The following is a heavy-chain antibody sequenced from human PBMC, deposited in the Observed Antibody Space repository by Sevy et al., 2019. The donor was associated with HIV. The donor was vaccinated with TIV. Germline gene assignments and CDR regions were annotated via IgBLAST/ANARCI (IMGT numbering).Heavy chain of an antibody. J-gene: IGHJ6*02. V-gene: IGHV3-30*04. CDR2: ISYDGSNK. CDR1: GFTFSSYA. CDR3: ARPSSSYDYYYGMDV. D-gene: IGHD2-15*01. Sequence: GGSLRLSCAASGFTFSSYAMHWVRQAPGKGLEWGAVISYDGSNKYYADSVKGRFTISRDNSKNTLNLQMNSLRAEDTAVYYCARPSSSYDYYYGMDVWGQGTMVTVSS.